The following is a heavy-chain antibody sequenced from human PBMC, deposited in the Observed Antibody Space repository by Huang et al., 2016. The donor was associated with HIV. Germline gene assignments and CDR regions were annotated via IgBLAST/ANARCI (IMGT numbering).Heavy chain of an antibody. CDR1: GFTFSDYG. CDR2: ISYNGTKI. Sequence: QAQLVESGGGVVQPGRSVRLSCVASGFTFSDYGIHWVRQAPGKGLEWVSVISYNGTKIDYTDSVKGRFIIARDKSEKTLFLQMNSLRPEDTAVYYCAKMFYYDSGRSWLGDAFDMWGQGTMVTVSS. CDR3: AKMFYYDSGRSWLGDAFDM. V-gene: IGHV3-30*18. J-gene: IGHJ3*02. D-gene: IGHD3-22*01.